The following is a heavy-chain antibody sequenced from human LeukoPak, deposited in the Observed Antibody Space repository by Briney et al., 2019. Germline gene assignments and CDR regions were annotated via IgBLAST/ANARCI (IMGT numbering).Heavy chain of an antibody. CDR3: ARGVILGATSTGRFDY. CDR1: GGSFSGYY. CDR2: INHSGST. J-gene: IGHJ4*02. V-gene: IGHV4-34*01. D-gene: IGHD1-26*01. Sequence: SETLSLTCAVYGGSFSGYYWSWIRQPPGKGLEWIGEINHSGSTNYNPSLKSRVTISVDTSKNQFSLKLSSVTAADTAVYYCARGVILGATSTGRFDYWGQGTLVTVSS.